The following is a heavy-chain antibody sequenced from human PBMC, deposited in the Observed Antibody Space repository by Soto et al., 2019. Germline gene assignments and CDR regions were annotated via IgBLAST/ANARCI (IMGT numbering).Heavy chain of an antibody. J-gene: IGHJ4*02. V-gene: IGHV4-4*07. Sequence: SETLSLTCNVSGDPITSYFWTWIRQPAGKGLEWIGHVFPGGPTSHNSSLKSRVSMSIDTSKNQFSLTLTSVTAADTAVYYCARTLSGFTYGTRQFYFDYWGQGTLVTVSS. CDR1: GDPITSYF. CDR2: VFPGGPT. D-gene: IGHD5-18*01. CDR3: ARTLSGFTYGTRQFYFDY.